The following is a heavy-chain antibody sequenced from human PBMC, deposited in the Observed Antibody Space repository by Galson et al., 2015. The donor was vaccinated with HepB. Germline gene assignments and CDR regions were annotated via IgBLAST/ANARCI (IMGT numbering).Heavy chain of an antibody. D-gene: IGHD2-15*01. CDR3: ARHHYCGGGDCYSYYFDY. J-gene: IGHJ4*03. Sequence: TLSLTCIVSGDSIRGYHWSWMRQPPEKGLEWIGYISYSGTTNYNPSLKTRVTISVDTSKNQFSLKLRSVTAADTAVYYCARHHYCGGGDCYSYYFDYWGHGTLAIVSP. V-gene: IGHV4-59*08. CDR1: GDSIRGYH. CDR2: ISYSGTT.